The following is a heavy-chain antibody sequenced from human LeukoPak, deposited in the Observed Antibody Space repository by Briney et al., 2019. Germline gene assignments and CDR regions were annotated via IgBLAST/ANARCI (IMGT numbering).Heavy chain of an antibody. Sequence: SVKVSCKASGYTFTGYYMHWVRQAPGQGLEWMGWINPNSGGTNYAQKFQGRVTMTRDTSISTAYMELSRLRSDDTAVYYCARGGRYCSGGSCYQDYWGQGTLVTVSS. V-gene: IGHV1-2*02. CDR3: ARGGRYCSGGSCYQDY. CDR2: INPNSGGT. CDR1: GYTFTGYY. D-gene: IGHD2-15*01. J-gene: IGHJ4*02.